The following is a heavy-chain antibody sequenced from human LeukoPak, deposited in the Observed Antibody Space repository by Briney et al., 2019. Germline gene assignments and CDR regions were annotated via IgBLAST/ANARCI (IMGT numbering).Heavy chain of an antibody. D-gene: IGHD3-3*01. CDR3: ARVFEYYDFWSGYYRGGPQNAFDI. CDR2: IYYSGST. V-gene: IGHV4-30-4*08. Sequence: SETLSLTCTVSGGSISSGDYYWSWIRQPPGKGLEWIGYIYYSGSTYYNPPLKSRVTISVDTSKNQFSLKLSSVTAADTAVYYCARVFEYYDFWSGYYRGGPQNAFDIWGQGTMVTVSS. J-gene: IGHJ3*02. CDR1: GGSISSGDYY.